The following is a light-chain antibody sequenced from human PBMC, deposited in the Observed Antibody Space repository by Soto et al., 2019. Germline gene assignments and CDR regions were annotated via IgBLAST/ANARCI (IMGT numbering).Light chain of an antibody. V-gene: IGKV3-15*01. CDR1: QSVSSN. CDR3: QQYNIWPWT. CDR2: GAS. Sequence: EIVMKQSPATLSVSPGERGTLSCRASQSVSSNLAWYQQKPGQAPRLLIYGASTRATGIPARFSGSMSGTEFTLTISSLQSEDFAVYYCQQYNIWPWTFGQGTKVEIK. J-gene: IGKJ1*01.